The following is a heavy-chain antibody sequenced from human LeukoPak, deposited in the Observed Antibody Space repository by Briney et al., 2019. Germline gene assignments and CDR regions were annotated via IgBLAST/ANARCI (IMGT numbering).Heavy chain of an antibody. J-gene: IGHJ4*02. CDR1: GFPFIEYS. D-gene: IGHD1-1*01. CDR2: IGIDSGNT. CDR3: ARDHNYAFDN. V-gene: IGHV3-48*01. Sequence: GGSLRLSCTASGFPFIEYSMNWVRQVPGKGLEWISYIGIDSGNTKYADSVRGRSTISADKAKNSLYLQMNSLRVEDTAVYYCARDHNYAFDNWGQGTLVSVTS.